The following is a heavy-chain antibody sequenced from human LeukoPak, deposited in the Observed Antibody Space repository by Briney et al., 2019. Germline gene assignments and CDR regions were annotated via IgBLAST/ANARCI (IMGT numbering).Heavy chain of an antibody. CDR2: INPNSGGT. D-gene: IGHD6-19*01. Sequence: ASVKVSCKASGYTFTGYYMHWVRQAPGQGLEWMGWINPNSGGTNYAQKFQGRVTMTRDTSISTAYMELSRLRSDDTAVYYCARDHEQWLVLTTFDYWGQGALVTVSS. CDR1: GYTFTGYY. CDR3: ARDHEQWLVLTTFDY. J-gene: IGHJ4*02. V-gene: IGHV1-2*02.